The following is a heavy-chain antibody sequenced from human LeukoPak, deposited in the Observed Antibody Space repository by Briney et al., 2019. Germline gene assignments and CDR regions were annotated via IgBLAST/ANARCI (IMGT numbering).Heavy chain of an antibody. Sequence: PGGSLRLSCAASGFTFSSYAMHWVRQAPGKGLEYVSAISSNGGSTYYASSVKGRFTISRDNSKNTLYLQMGSLRAEDMAVYYCASSRGIQLGFDYWGQGTLVTVSS. CDR1: GFTFSSYA. CDR3: ASSRGIQLGFDY. CDR2: ISSNGGST. J-gene: IGHJ4*02. V-gene: IGHV3-64*01. D-gene: IGHD5-18*01.